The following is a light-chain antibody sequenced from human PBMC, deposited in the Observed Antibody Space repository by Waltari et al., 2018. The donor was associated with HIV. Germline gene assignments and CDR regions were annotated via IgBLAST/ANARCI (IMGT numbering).Light chain of an antibody. CDR1: QSLSSW. CDR3: LQYDTYSRT. CDR2: KAS. Sequence: DIQMTQSPSTLSASVGDRVTITCRASQSLSSWLAWYQQKPGKAPKLLIYKASNLESGVPSRFSGSGSGTEFTLTISGLQPDDFATYYCLQYDTYSRTFGQGTRVEIK. V-gene: IGKV1-5*03. J-gene: IGKJ1*01.